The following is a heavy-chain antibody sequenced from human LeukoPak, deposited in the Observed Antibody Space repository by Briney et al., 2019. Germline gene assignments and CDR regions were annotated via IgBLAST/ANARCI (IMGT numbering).Heavy chain of an antibody. J-gene: IGHJ6*03. D-gene: IGHD3-10*01. CDR1: GCTFSSYG. CDR2: IPYDGSNK. V-gene: IGHV3-30*02. CDR3: ANGCCPFAYGSGSYYMDV. Sequence: GGSLRLSCAASGCTFSSYGIHWVRQAPGKGLEWVAFIPYDGSNKYYADSVKGRFTISRDNSKNTVYLQLNSLRAEDTAVYYFANGCCPFAYGSGSYYMDVWGKGTTVTVSS.